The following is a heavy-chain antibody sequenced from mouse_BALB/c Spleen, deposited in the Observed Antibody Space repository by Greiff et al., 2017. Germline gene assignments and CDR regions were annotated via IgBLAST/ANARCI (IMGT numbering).Heavy chain of an antibody. V-gene: IGHV2-6-7*01. CDR2: IWGDGST. D-gene: IGHD2-12*01. CDR3: ARDHDGAWFAY. Sequence: VQLVESGPGLVAPSQSLSITCTVSGFSLTGYGANWVRQPPGKGLEWLGMIWGDGSTDYNSALKSRLSISKDNSKSQVFLKMNSLQTDDTARYYCARDHDGAWFAYWGQGTLVTVSA. J-gene: IGHJ3*01. CDR1: GFSLTGYG.